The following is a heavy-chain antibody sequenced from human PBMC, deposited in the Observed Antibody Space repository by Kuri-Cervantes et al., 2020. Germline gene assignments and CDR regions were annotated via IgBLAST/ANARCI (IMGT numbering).Heavy chain of an antibody. J-gene: IGHJ4*02. CDR3: ARGYDYGDHKYYFDC. CDR2: INHRGRT. CDR1: GGSFSDYF. Sequence: SETLSLTCAVFGGSFSDYFWTWIRQTPGMGLEWIGEINHRGRTNYNPSLKSRVTISVDTSKNQFSLKLSSVTAVDTAVYYCARGYDYGDHKYYFDCWGQGTLVTVSS. V-gene: IGHV4-34*01. D-gene: IGHD4-17*01.